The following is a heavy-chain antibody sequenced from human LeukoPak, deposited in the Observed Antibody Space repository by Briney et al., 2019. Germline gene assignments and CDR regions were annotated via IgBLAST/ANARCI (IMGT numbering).Heavy chain of an antibody. J-gene: IGHJ6*03. D-gene: IGHD3-10*01. Sequence: SETLSLTCAVYGGSFSGYYWSWIRQPPGKGLEWIGEINHSGSTNYNPFLKSRVTISVDTSKNQFSLKLSSVTAADTAVYYCARRWYYGSGSYYRYYYYYYYMDVWGKGTTVTVSS. CDR2: INHSGST. V-gene: IGHV4-34*01. CDR3: ARRWYYGSGSYYRYYYYYYYMDV. CDR1: GGSFSGYY.